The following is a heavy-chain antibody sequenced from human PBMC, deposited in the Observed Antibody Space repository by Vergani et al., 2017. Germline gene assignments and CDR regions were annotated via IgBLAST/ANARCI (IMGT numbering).Heavy chain of an antibody. D-gene: IGHD1-1*01. J-gene: IGHJ6*04. CDR1: VFTFSSND. CDR2: IGVDGDR. V-gene: IGHV3-13*01. CDR3: AKEFCGTGNCYGWNHLEV. Sequence: VESGGGLVQPGGSLRLSCTVSVFTFSSNDFHWVRQTAGKGLEWVSSIGVDGDRYYSDSVKGRFTISRDNGQSYLYLDMDNLRVEDTAVYFCAKEFCGTGNCYGWNHLEVWGEGTSVTVSS.